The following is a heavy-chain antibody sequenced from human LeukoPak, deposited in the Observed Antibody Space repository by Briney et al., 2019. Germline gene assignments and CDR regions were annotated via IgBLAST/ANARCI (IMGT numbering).Heavy chain of an antibody. CDR3: AQELSTGWHGWFDH. Sequence: PGGSLRLSCAASGFIFSNYAMTWVRQAPGKRLEWVSGISVSGDSTLYADSVQGRFTISRDNSKNTVYLQMNSLRAEDTATYYCAQELSTGWHGWFDHWGQGTLVTVSS. V-gene: IGHV3-23*01. J-gene: IGHJ5*02. D-gene: IGHD3-10*02. CDR1: GFIFSNYA. CDR2: ISVSGDST.